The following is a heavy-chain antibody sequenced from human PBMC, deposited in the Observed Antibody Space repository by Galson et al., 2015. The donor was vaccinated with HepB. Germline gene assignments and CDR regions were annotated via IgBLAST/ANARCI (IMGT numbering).Heavy chain of an antibody. Sequence: SLRLSCAGSGFDFVRTTMNWVRQTPGKGLEWVSSITRTSNTIYYRDSVKGRFTISRDNAKNSLFLQMNSLRADDTGVYYCVREGGNDYFWGTYSGAYFESWGQGTLVTVSS. CDR2: ITRTSNTI. CDR3: VREGGNDYFWGTYSGAYFES. D-gene: IGHD3-16*01. CDR1: GFDFVRTT. J-gene: IGHJ4*02. V-gene: IGHV3-21*06.